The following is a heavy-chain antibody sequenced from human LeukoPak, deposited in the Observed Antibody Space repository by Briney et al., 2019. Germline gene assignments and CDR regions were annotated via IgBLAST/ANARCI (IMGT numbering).Heavy chain of an antibody. CDR2: ISSSVST. CDR3: ARIPLGYSGAYYFDY. J-gene: IGHJ4*02. V-gene: IGHV4-61*05. Sequence: PSETLSLTCTVSRGSISGSIRSFYWRWLRQPPGKGLEWIGYISSSVSTNDNPSLRSRITISVDASKNQFFLNLSSVSAADTAVYYCARIPLGYSGAYYFDYWGQGTLVTVSP. CDR1: RGSISGSIRSFY. D-gene: IGHD5-12*01.